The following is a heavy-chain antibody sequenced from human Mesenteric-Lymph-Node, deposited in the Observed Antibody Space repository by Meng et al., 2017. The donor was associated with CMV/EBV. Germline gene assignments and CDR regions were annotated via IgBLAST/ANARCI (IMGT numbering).Heavy chain of an antibody. D-gene: IGHD3-3*01. CDR3: ANREGRYDFWSGSYYYYGMDV. Sequence: GESLKISCAASGFTFSSYWMHWVRQAPGKGLVWVSRINSDGSSTSYADSVKGRFTISRDNAKNTLYLQMNSLRAEDTAVYYCANREGRYDFWSGSYYYYGMDVWGQGTTVTVSS. J-gene: IGHJ6*02. V-gene: IGHV3-74*01. CDR2: INSDGSST. CDR1: GFTFSSYW.